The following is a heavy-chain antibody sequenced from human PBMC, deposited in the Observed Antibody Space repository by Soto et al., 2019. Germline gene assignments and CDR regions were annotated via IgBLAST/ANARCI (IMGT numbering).Heavy chain of an antibody. CDR2: IIPIFGTA. Sequence: QVQLVQSGAEVKKPGSSVKVSCKASGGTFSSYAISWVRQAPGQGLECMGGIIPIFGTANYAQKFQGRVTITADESTSTAYMELSSLRSEDTAVYYCAREAVAGIRSGYYGMDVWGQGTTVTVSS. CDR1: GGTFSSYA. D-gene: IGHD6-19*01. CDR3: AREAVAGIRSGYYGMDV. V-gene: IGHV1-69*12. J-gene: IGHJ6*02.